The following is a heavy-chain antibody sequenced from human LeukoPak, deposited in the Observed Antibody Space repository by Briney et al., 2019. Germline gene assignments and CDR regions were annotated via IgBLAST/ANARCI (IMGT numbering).Heavy chain of an antibody. CDR3: ARDLSSRGYTYGTPAFTFDI. V-gene: IGHV3-48*01. D-gene: IGHD5-18*01. CDR1: GFTFSNYA. Sequence: RTGGSLRLSCAASGFTFSNYAMSWVRQAPGKGLEWVSYISSDSSTIYYADSLKGRFTISRDNAKNSLSLLMNSLRAEDTAVYYCARDLSSRGYTYGTPAFTFDIWGQGTMVTVSS. CDR2: ISSDSSTI. J-gene: IGHJ3*02.